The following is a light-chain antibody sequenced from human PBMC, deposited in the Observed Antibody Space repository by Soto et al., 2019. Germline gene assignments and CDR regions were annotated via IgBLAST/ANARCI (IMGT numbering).Light chain of an antibody. CDR1: QGIGNA. Sequence: AIQMTQYPSSLSASVEDIVTICFRASQGIGNALGWYQQKPGKPPKVLIYGASNLQSGVPPRFSGSGSGTDFTLTIDSLQPEEFATYYCQQFNNYPITFGQGTRLEIK. CDR3: QQFNNYPIT. J-gene: IGKJ5*01. CDR2: GAS. V-gene: IGKV1D-13*01.